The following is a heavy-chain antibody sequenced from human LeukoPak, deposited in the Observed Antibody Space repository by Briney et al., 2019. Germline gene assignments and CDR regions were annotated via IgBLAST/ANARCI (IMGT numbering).Heavy chain of an antibody. V-gene: IGHV3-21*01. CDR3: ARGDSSGQSGY. Sequence: GGSLRLSCAASGITFSSYSMNWVRQAPGKGLEWVSSISSSSSYIYYADSVKGRFTISRDNAKNSLYLQMNSLRAEDTAVYYCARGDSSGQSGYWGQGTLVTVSS. D-gene: IGHD3-22*01. J-gene: IGHJ4*02. CDR2: ISSSSSYI. CDR1: GITFSSYS.